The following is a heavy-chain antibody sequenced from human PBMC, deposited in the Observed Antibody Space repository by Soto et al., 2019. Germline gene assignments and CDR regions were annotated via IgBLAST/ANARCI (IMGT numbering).Heavy chain of an antibody. CDR3: ARDVYGSGSYYIDY. V-gene: IGHV3-33*01. CDR1: GFTFSRYG. D-gene: IGHD3-10*01. J-gene: IGHJ4*02. Sequence: PGGSLRLSCAASGFTFSRYGMHWVRQAPGKGLEWVAVIWYDGSNKYYADSVKGRFTISRDNSKNTLYLQMNSLRAEDTAVYYCARDVYGSGSYYIDYWGQGTLVTVSS. CDR2: IWYDGSNK.